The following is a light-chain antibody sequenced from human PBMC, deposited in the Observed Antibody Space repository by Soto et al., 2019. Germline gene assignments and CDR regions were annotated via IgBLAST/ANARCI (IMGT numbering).Light chain of an antibody. CDR2: GTS. V-gene: IGKV3-15*01. Sequence: EVLMTQSPATLSVSPGERATLSCRASQSVSLNLAWYQQKPGHPPRLLIHGTSTRATNIPARFSGSGSGTDFTLTISSLQSEDFAVYYCQQYNNWPLSFGGGTKVEIK. CDR3: QQYNNWPLS. CDR1: QSVSLN. J-gene: IGKJ4*01.